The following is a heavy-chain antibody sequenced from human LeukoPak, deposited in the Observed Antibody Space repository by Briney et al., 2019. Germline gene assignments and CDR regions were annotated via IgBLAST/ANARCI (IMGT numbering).Heavy chain of an antibody. CDR3: AREPRTSTVTTIGY. J-gene: IGHJ4*02. CDR2: IYSGGRT. D-gene: IGHD4-17*01. V-gene: IGHV3-53*01. CDR1: GFTVSSDY. Sequence: GGSLRLSCAASGFTVSSDYMSWVRQAPGKGLEWVSIIYSGGRTYYADSVKGRFTISRDNSKNTLYPQMNSLRAEDTAVYYCAREPRTSTVTTIGYWGQGTLVTVSS.